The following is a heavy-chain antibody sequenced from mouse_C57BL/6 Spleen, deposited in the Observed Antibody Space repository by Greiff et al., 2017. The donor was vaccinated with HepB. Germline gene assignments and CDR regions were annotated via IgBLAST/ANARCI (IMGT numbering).Heavy chain of an antibody. Sequence: EVKLQESGPGLVKPSQSLSLTCSVTGYSITSGYYWNWIRQFPGNKLEWMGYISYDGSNNYNPSLKNRISFTRDTSKNQFFLKLNSVTTEDTATYYCARAYSNFDYWGQGTTLTVSS. CDR1: GYSITSGYY. CDR3: ARAYSNFDY. CDR2: ISYDGSN. J-gene: IGHJ2*01. D-gene: IGHD2-5*01. V-gene: IGHV3-6*01.